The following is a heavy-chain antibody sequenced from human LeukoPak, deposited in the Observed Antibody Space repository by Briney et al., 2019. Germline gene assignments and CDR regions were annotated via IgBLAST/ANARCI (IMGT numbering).Heavy chain of an antibody. CDR3: ARGLIYGQARGY. CDR2: IKSKTDGGTT. J-gene: IGHJ4*02. V-gene: IGHV3-15*01. D-gene: IGHD4-17*01. CDR1: GFTFSNAW. Sequence: PGGSLRLSCAASGFTFSNAWMSWVRQAPGKGLEWVGRIKSKTDGGTTDYAAPVKGRFTISRDNSKNTLYLQMNSLRAEDTAVYYCARGLIYGQARGYWGQGTLVTVSS.